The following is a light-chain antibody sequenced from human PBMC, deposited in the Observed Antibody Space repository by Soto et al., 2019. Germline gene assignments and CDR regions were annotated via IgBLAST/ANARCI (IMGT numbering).Light chain of an antibody. CDR3: QQYNNWPPLT. CDR1: QSVSSN. Sequence: EIALTQSPGTLPLSPGERATLSCRASQSVSSNLAWYQQKPGQAPRLLIYGASTRATGIPARFSGSGSGTEFTLTISSLQSEDFAVYYCQQYNNWPPLTFGGGTKVDI. CDR2: GAS. J-gene: IGKJ4*01. V-gene: IGKV3-15*01.